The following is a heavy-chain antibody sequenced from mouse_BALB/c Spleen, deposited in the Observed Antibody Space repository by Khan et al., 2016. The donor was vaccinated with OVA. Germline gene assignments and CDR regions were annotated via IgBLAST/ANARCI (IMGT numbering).Heavy chain of an antibody. CDR3: ARAYYGNYREAMDY. J-gene: IGHJ4*01. D-gene: IGHD2-10*01. CDR2: IWGDGST. Sequence: QVQLKESGPGLVAPSQSLSITCTVSGFSLTGYGVNWVRQPPGKGLEWLGMIWGDGSTDYNSVLKSRLSISKDNSKSQVFLKMNSPQTDGTARYYCARAYYGNYREAMDYWGQGTSVTVSS. CDR1: GFSLTGYG. V-gene: IGHV2-6-7*01.